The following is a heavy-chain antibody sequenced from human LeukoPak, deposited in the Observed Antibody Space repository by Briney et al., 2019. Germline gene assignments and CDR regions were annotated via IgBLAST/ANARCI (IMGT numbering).Heavy chain of an antibody. J-gene: IGHJ5*02. Sequence: GASVKVSCKASGYSFTGYYIHWVRQAPGQGLEWMGWTNPSSGVTKYEQKFQGRVTMTRDTSTSTAYMELSSLRSDDTAVYYCARGAVGYSGYDNWFDPWGQGTLVTVSS. CDR3: ARGAVGYSGYDNWFDP. CDR1: GYSFTGYY. CDR2: TNPSSGVT. D-gene: IGHD5-12*01. V-gene: IGHV1-2*02.